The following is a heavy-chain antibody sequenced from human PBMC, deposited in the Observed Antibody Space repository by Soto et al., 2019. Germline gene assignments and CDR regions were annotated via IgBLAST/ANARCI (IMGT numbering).Heavy chain of an antibody. D-gene: IGHD4-17*01. J-gene: IGHJ4*02. CDR1: GFTFSSYA. CDR3: AGVGFGYGDPY. Sequence: SLRLSCAASGFTFSSYAMSWVRQAPGKGLEWVSAISGSGGSTYYADSVKGRFTISRDNSKNTLYLQMNSLRAEDTAVYYCAGVGFGYGDPYWGQGTLVTVSS. CDR2: ISGSGGST. V-gene: IGHV3-23*01.